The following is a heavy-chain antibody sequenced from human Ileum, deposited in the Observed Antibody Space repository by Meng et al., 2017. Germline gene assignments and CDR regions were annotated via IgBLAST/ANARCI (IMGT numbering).Heavy chain of an antibody. Sequence: QVQLVESGGGVVQPGRSLRLSCAASGYTFTSHVMYWVRQAPGKGLEWVALISYDGRDQYYIDSVKGRFTISRDNSKSTLYLQLNSLRAEDTAVYYCGIGYCSSATCSPNFWGQGTLVTVSS. CDR2: ISYDGRDQ. J-gene: IGHJ4*02. V-gene: IGHV3-30*03. D-gene: IGHD2-2*01. CDR3: GIGYCSSATCSPNF. CDR1: GYTFTSHV.